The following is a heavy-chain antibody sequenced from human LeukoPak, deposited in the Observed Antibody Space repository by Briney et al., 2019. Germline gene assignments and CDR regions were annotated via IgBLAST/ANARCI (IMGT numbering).Heavy chain of an antibody. CDR2: VYNNGRT. D-gene: IGHD3-16*01. CDR1: GGSINDYH. CDR3: ARHYGP. J-gene: IGHJ1*01. V-gene: IGHV4-59*01. Sequence: SETLSLTCTVSGGSINDYHWTWIRQPPGKGLEYIGYVYNNGRTFYNPSLKSRVTMSADTSKKQFSLILTSVTAADTAVYYCARHYGPWGQGTLVTVSS.